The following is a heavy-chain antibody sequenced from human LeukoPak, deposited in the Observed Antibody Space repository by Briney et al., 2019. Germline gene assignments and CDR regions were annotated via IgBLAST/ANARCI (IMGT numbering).Heavy chain of an antibody. CDR3: ARTSGYSYGSLDY. CDR2: INHSGST. Sequence: PSETLSLTCAVNGGSFSRYYWSWIRQPPGKGLEWIGEINHSGSTNYNPSLKSRVTISVDTSKNQFSLKLNSVTAADTAVYYCARTSGYSYGSLDYWGQGTLVTVSS. V-gene: IGHV4-34*01. J-gene: IGHJ4*02. D-gene: IGHD5-18*01. CDR1: GGSFSRYY.